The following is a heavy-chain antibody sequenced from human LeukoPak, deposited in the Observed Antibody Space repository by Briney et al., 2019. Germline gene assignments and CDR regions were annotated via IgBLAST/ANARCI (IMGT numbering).Heavy chain of an antibody. CDR2: ISWNSGSI. Sequence: PGGSLRLSCAASGFTFDDYAMHWVRQAPGMGLEWVSGISWNSGSIGYADSVKGRFTISRDNAKNSLYLQMNSLRAEDTALYYCAKGGGSGPPSYMDVWGKGTTVTVSS. V-gene: IGHV3-9*01. J-gene: IGHJ6*03. CDR3: AKGGGSGPPSYMDV. D-gene: IGHD2-15*01. CDR1: GFTFDDYA.